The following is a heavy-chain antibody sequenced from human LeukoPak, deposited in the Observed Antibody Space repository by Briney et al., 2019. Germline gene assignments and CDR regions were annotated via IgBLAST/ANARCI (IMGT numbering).Heavy chain of an antibody. CDR2: IYYSGST. D-gene: IGHD3-16*02. V-gene: IGHV4-30-4*01. CDR1: GGSISSGDYH. J-gene: IGHJ4*02. CDR3: AREPGVIDEGSLDY. Sequence: PSETLSLTCTVSGGSISSGDYHWSWIRQPPGKGLEWIGYIYYSGSTYYNPSLKSRVTISVDTSKNQFSLKLSSVTAADTAVYYCAREPGVIDEGSLDYWGQGTLVTVSS.